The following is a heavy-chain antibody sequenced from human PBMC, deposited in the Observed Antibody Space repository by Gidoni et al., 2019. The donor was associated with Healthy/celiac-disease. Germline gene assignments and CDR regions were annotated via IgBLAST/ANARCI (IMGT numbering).Heavy chain of an antibody. Sequence: GRQMPGKGLEWMGIIYPGYSDTRYRPSFQGQVTISADKSISTAYLQWSSLKASDTAMYYCARPGGHDAFDIWGQGTMVTVSS. CDR2: IYPGYSDT. D-gene: IGHD2-8*02. CDR3: ARPGGHDAFDI. J-gene: IGHJ3*02. V-gene: IGHV5-51*01.